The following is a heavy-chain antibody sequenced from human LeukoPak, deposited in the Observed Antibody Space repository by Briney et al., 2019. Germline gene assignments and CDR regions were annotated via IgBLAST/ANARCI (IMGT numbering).Heavy chain of an antibody. D-gene: IGHD2-2*01. J-gene: IGHJ4*02. CDR1: GFTFSSHG. Sequence: GGSLRLSCAASGFTFSSHGMHWVRQAPGKGLEWVAVISNDGINKYYADSVKGRFTISRDNSKNTLYLQMNSLRAEDTAVYYCAKVPGYCSSTSCYAYFGYWGQGNLVTVSS. CDR2: ISNDGINK. V-gene: IGHV3-30*18. CDR3: AKVPGYCSSTSCYAYFGY.